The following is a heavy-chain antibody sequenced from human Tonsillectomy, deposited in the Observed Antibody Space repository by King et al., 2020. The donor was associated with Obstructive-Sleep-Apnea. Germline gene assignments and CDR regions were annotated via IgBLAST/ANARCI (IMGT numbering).Heavy chain of an antibody. V-gene: IGHV7-4-1*02. J-gene: IGHJ3*02. CDR2: INTDTGNP. CDR1: AYTFTDYA. D-gene: IGHD6-19*01. CDR3: ARGLRHHGWLPQDAFDI. Sequence: QLVQSGSELKKPGASVKVSCEASAYTFTDYAIHWVRQAPGHGLEWMGWINTDTGNPTYAQAFTGRFVLSLDTSVRRAYLQISSLKAEDTAVYYCARGLRHHGWLPQDAFDIWGQGTMVTVSS.